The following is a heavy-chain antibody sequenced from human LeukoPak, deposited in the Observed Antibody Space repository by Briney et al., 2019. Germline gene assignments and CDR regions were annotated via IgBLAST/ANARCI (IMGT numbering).Heavy chain of an antibody. CDR2: ISAYNGNT. CDR1: GYTFTSYG. J-gene: IGHJ4*02. V-gene: IGHV1-18*01. D-gene: IGHD2-2*01. CDR3: ARRYCSSTSCSLYYFDY. Sequence: VASVKVSCKASGYTFTSYGISWVRQAPGQGLEWMGCISAYNGNTNYAQKLQGRVTMTTDTSTSTAYMELRSLRSDDTAVYYCARRYCSSTSCSLYYFDYWGQGTLVTVSS.